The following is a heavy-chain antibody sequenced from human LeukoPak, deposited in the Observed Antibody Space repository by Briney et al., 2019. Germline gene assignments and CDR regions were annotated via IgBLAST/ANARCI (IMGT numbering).Heavy chain of an antibody. Sequence: GASVKVSCKASGYTFTSYGISWVRQAPGQGLEWMGWISAYNGNSNYAQKLQGRVTMTTDTSTSTAYMEPRSLRSDDTAVYYCARDCYMVRGVDKYYYGMDVWGQGTTVTVSS. CDR1: GYTFTSYG. CDR3: ARDCYMVRGVDKYYYGMDV. V-gene: IGHV1-18*01. J-gene: IGHJ6*02. D-gene: IGHD3-10*01. CDR2: ISAYNGNS.